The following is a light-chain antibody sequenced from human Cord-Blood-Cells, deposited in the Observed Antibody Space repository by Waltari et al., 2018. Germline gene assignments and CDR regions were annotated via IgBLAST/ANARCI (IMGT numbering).Light chain of an antibody. CDR3: MQALQTPRS. CDR1: QSLLHSNGYNY. V-gene: IGKV2-28*01. Sequence: DIVMTQSPLSLPVTPGAPASISCRSSQSLLHSNGYNYLDWYLQKPGQSPQLLIYLGSNRASGVPDMFSGSGSGTDFTLKISRVEAEDVGVYYCMQALQTPRSFGQGTKLEIK. CDR2: LGS. J-gene: IGKJ2*03.